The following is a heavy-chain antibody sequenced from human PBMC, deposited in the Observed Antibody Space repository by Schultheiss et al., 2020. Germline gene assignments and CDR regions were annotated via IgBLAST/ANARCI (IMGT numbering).Heavy chain of an antibody. J-gene: IGHJ6*04. Sequence: GGSLRLSCAASGFTFSSYAMTWVRQAPGKGLEWVSTISGSGDSTYYADSVKGRFTISRDTSTNTLYLQMNSLRAEDTAVYYCAKDRRSLGLRYGMDVWGEGTTVTGSS. CDR2: ISGSGDST. D-gene: IGHD4-17*01. CDR3: AKDRRSLGLRYGMDV. V-gene: IGHV3-23*01. CDR1: GFTFSSYA.